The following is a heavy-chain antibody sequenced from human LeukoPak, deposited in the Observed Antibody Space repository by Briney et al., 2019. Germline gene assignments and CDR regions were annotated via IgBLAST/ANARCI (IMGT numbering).Heavy chain of an antibody. Sequence: GGSLRLSCAASGFTLTTYAMTWVRQAPGKGLEWVAVIWYDGSNKYYADSVKGRFTISRDNSKNTLYLQMNSLRAEDTAVYYCARDKAVLAAAQSLFDYWGQGTLVTVSS. CDR2: IWYDGSNK. D-gene: IGHD6-13*01. CDR3: ARDKAVLAAAQSLFDY. J-gene: IGHJ4*02. V-gene: IGHV3-33*08. CDR1: GFTLTTYA.